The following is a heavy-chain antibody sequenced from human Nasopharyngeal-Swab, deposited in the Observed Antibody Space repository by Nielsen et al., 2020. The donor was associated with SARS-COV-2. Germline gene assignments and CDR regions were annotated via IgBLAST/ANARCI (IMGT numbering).Heavy chain of an antibody. CDR2: ISSGSII. J-gene: IGHJ4*02. CDR3: ARDAVLTNWGSYYYFDY. Sequence: GESLKISCAASGFTFSSYSMNWVRQAPGKGLEWVSYISSGSIIYYADSAKGRFTISRDNAKNSLYLQMNSLRDEDTAVYYCARDAVLTNWGSYYYFDYWGRGTLVTVSS. D-gene: IGHD7-27*01. CDR1: GFTFSSYS. V-gene: IGHV3-48*02.